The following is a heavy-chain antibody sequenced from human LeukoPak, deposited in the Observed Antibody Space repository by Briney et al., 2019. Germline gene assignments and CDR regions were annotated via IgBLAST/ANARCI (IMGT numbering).Heavy chain of an antibody. CDR3: AKERGDCYNWENYSGFDS. Sequence: PGRSLRLSCADSGFTFSIYGMHWVRQAPGKGLEWVAVISYDESNKWYADSVKGRFTTSRDNSQNTLSLQMNSLRVEDTGVYHCAKERGDCYNWENYSGFDSWGQGTLVTVSS. V-gene: IGHV3-30*18. CDR2: ISYDESNK. CDR1: GFTFSIYG. D-gene: IGHD5-24*01. J-gene: IGHJ4*02.